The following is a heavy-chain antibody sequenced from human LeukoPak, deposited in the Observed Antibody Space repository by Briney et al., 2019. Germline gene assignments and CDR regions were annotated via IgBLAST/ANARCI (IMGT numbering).Heavy chain of an antibody. Sequence: GGSLRLSCAASGFTFNTYSMNWVRQAPGKGLEWVSYIISRSNIIYYADSVKGRFTISRDNAKNSLYLQMSSLRAEDTAVYYCAREVATISGMDVWGKGTTVTVSS. V-gene: IGHV3-48*01. J-gene: IGHJ6*04. D-gene: IGHD5-12*01. CDR2: IISRSNII. CDR3: AREVATISGMDV. CDR1: GFTFNTYS.